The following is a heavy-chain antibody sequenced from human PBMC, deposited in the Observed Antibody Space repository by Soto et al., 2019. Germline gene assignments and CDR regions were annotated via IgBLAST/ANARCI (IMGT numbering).Heavy chain of an antibody. CDR3: AKDGGYDFWSGYYVHYYGMDV. V-gene: IGHV3-23*01. CDR2: ISGSGGST. J-gene: IGHJ6*02. D-gene: IGHD3-3*01. CDR1: GFTFDAYA. Sequence: GGSLRLSCAASGFTFDAYAMSWVRQAPGKGLEWVSAISGSGGSTYYADSVKGRFTISRDNSKNTLYLQMNSLRAEDTAVYYCAKDGGYDFWSGYYVHYYGMDVWGQGTTVTVSS.